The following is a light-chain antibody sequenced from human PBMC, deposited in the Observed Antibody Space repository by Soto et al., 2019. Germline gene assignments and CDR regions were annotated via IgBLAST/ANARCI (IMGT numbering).Light chain of an antibody. Sequence: QSALTQPASVSGSPGQSIAISCTGSSSDIGIYKYVSWYQQHPGKVPKLIIYEVTNRPSGVSNRFSGSKSGNTAALTISGLQAEDEADYYCSSYTTSSPRVFGPGTKVTVL. CDR2: EVT. CDR1: SSDIGIYKY. J-gene: IGLJ1*01. V-gene: IGLV2-14*01. CDR3: SSYTTSSPRV.